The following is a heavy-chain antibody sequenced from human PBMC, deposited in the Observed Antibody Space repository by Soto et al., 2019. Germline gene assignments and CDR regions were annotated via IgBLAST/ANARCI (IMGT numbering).Heavy chain of an antibody. CDR1: GGTFSSYR. CDR2: IVPIYRTA. Sequence: ASVKVSCKASGGTFSSYRFNWVRQARGQGLEWLGGIVPIYRTADHAQKFQGRVTITAAESTRTVYMELSSLKSQDTALYYCARDSGAKLSSSWGQGTLVTVSS. J-gene: IGHJ4*02. D-gene: IGHD6-13*01. CDR3: ARDSGAKLSSS. V-gene: IGHV1-69*13.